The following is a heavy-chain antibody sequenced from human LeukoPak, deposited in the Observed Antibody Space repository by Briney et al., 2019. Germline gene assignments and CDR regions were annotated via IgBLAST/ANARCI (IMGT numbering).Heavy chain of an antibody. J-gene: IGHJ4*02. V-gene: IGHV6-1*01. CDR3: ARGRAVAGKGGADYFDY. CDR2: TYYRSKWYN. Sequence: SQTLSLTCAISGDSVSSNSAAWNWIRQSPSRGLEWLGRTYYRSKWYNDYAVSVKSRITINPDTSKNQFSLQLNSVTPEDTAVYYCARGRAVAGKGGADYFDYWGQRTLVTVSS. CDR1: GDSVSSNSAA. D-gene: IGHD6-19*01.